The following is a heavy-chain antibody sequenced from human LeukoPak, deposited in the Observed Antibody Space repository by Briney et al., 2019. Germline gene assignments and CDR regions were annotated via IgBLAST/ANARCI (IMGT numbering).Heavy chain of an antibody. D-gene: IGHD3-22*01. CDR2: IYYSGST. Sequence: SETLSLTCTVPGGSISSYYWSWIRQPPGKGLEWIGYIYYSGSTNYNPSLKSRVTISVDTSKNQFSLKLSSVTAADTAVYYCARHLYYYDSSGPSDYWGQGTLVTVSS. J-gene: IGHJ4*02. V-gene: IGHV4-59*08. CDR1: GGSISSYY. CDR3: ARHLYYYDSSGPSDY.